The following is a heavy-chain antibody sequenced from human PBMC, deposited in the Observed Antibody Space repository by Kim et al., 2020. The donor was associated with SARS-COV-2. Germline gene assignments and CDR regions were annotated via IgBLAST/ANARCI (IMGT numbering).Heavy chain of an antibody. Sequence: GGSLRLSCAASGFTFSSSWMTWVRQAPGKGLEWVANIKQDGNQKYYVDSVKGRFTISRDNAKNPLYLQMNSLRAEDTAVYYCARDGDLYSSGKDAFDIWGEGTMVTVSS. CDR1: GFTFSSSW. J-gene: IGHJ3*02. CDR3: ARDGDLYSSGKDAFDI. D-gene: IGHD6-19*01. CDR2: IKQDGNQK. V-gene: IGHV3-7*01.